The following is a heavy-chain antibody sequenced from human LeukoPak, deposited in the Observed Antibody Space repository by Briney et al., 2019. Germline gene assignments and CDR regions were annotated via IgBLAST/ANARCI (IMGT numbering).Heavy chain of an antibody. Sequence: GGSLRLSCAASGFTFSSYGMHWVRQAPGKGLEWVAVIRYDGSNKYYADSVKGRFTISRDNSKNTLYLQMNSLRAEDTAVYYCARGITYYYDSSGYYFDYWGQGTLVTVSS. CDR3: ARGITYYYDSSGYYFDY. D-gene: IGHD3-22*01. CDR1: GFTFSSYG. CDR2: IRYDGSNK. V-gene: IGHV3-33*01. J-gene: IGHJ4*02.